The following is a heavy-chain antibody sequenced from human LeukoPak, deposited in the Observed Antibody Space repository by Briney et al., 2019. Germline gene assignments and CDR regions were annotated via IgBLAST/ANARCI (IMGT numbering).Heavy chain of an antibody. Sequence: PGGSLRLSCAASGFTFGSYWMSWVRQAPGKGLEWVAVISGSGGTTYYADSVKGRFTISRDNSKKTLYLQMSSLGADDTAVYFCAKSIEGVVRGTYYYYSYMDVWGKGTTVTVSS. J-gene: IGHJ6*03. V-gene: IGHV3-23*01. D-gene: IGHD3-3*01. CDR3: AKSIEGVVRGTYYYYSYMDV. CDR1: GFTFGSYW. CDR2: ISGSGGTT.